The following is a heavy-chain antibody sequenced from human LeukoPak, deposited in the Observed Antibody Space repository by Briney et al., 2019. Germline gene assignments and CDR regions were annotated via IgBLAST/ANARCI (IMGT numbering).Heavy chain of an antibody. CDR2: TREDGSEK. Sequence: GGSLRLSCTASGFTFSTYWMSWVRQAPGKGLEWVANTREDGSEKYYVDSVKGRFTISRDNAKNSLYLQMNSLRAEDTAVYYCARERGWAPYYFDYWGQGTLVTVSS. CDR1: GFTFSTYW. J-gene: IGHJ4*02. D-gene: IGHD6-19*01. V-gene: IGHV3-7*01. CDR3: ARERGWAPYYFDY.